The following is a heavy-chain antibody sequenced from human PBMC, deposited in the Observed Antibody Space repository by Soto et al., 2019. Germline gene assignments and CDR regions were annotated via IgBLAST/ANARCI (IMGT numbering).Heavy chain of an antibody. V-gene: IGHV3-33*01. J-gene: IGHJ4*02. CDR3: ARDDSPYSCYDRAFDY. CDR2: IWYDGSNK. Sequence: QVQLVESGGGVVQPGRSLRLSCAASGFTFSSYGMHWVRQAPGKGLAWVAVIWYDGSNKYYADSVKGRFTISRDNSKNTLYLQMNSLRAEDTAVYYCARDDSPYSCYDRAFDYWGQGTLVTVSS. D-gene: IGHD5-12*01. CDR1: GFTFSSYG.